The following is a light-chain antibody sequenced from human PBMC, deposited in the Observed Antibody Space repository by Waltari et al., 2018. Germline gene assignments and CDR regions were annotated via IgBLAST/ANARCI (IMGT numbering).Light chain of an antibody. Sequence: VLLTQSPASLSVSPGDTVILSCRASQSVRTNLVWYQQKAGQAPRTLNYGASTRASGVPSRFSGSVSETDFTLIISSLQSEDAAVYFCQQYYVWPPITFGGGTKLEI. V-gene: IGKV3-15*01. CDR1: QSVRTN. CDR2: GAS. J-gene: IGKJ4*01. CDR3: QQYYVWPPIT.